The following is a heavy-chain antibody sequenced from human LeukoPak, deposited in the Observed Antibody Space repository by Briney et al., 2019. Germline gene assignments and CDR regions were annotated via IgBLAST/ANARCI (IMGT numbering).Heavy chain of an antibody. Sequence: SETLSLTCTVSGGSINTPNYYWGWIRQTPGKGLEWIGNIFYSGGTYYSPSLTSRVTISLDTSRNQFSLKLSSVTAADTAVYYCARELLSGDPSVGNWGQGTLVTVSS. D-gene: IGHD7-27*01. CDR1: GGSINTPNYY. V-gene: IGHV4-39*07. CDR3: ARELLSGDPSVGN. J-gene: IGHJ4*02. CDR2: IFYSGGT.